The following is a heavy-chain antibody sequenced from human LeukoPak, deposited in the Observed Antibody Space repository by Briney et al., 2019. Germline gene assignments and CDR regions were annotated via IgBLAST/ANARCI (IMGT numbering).Heavy chain of an antibody. V-gene: IGHV4-31*03. J-gene: IGHJ4*02. CDR3: ARGGPMHRFDY. CDR1: GGSISSGGYY. D-gene: IGHD6-25*01. Sequence: SETLSLTCTVSGGSISSGGYYWSWIRQHPGKGLEWIGYIYYSGSTYYNPSLKSRVTISVDTSKNQFSLKLSPVTAADTAVYYCARGGPMHRFDYWGQGTLVTVSS. CDR2: IYYSGST.